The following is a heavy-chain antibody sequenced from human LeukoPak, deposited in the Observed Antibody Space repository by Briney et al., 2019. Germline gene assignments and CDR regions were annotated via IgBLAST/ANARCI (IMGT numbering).Heavy chain of an antibody. CDR1: GYTFTGYY. V-gene: IGHV1-2*02. CDR3: ARGGTIIVATLSFDI. J-gene: IGHJ3*02. CDR2: INPNSGGT. Sequence: VASVKVSCQASGYTFTGYYMHWVRQAPGQGLEWMGWINPNSGGTNYAQKFQGRVTMTRDTSISTAYMELSRLRSDDTAVYYCARGGTIIVATLSFDIWGQGTMVTVSS. D-gene: IGHD3-22*01.